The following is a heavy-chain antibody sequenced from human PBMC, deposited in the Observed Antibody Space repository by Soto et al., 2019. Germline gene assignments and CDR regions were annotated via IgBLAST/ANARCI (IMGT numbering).Heavy chain of an antibody. Sequence: QVQLVHSGAEVKKPGSSVKVSCKASGGTFSSYAISWVRQAPGQGLEWMGGIIPIFGTANYAQKFQGRVTITADESTSTAYMELSSLRSEDTAVYYCARGYSSPRKNYDYYYYGMDVWGQGTTVTGSS. CDR1: GGTFSSYA. J-gene: IGHJ6*02. V-gene: IGHV1-69*01. D-gene: IGHD6-13*01. CDR3: ARGYSSPRKNYDYYYYGMDV. CDR2: IIPIFGTA.